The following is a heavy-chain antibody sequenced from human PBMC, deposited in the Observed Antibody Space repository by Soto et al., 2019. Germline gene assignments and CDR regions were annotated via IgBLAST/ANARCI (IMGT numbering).Heavy chain of an antibody. D-gene: IGHD3-10*01. CDR3: AVLSFGELLEPTDY. V-gene: IGHV1-2*02. CDR2: INPNSGGT. CDR1: GYTFTGYY. J-gene: IGHJ4*02. Sequence: ASVKVSCKASGYTFTGYYMHWVRQAPGQGLEWMGWINPNSGGTNYAQKFQGRVTMTRDTSISTAYMELSRLRSDDTAVYYCAVLSFGELLEPTDYWGQGTLVTVSS.